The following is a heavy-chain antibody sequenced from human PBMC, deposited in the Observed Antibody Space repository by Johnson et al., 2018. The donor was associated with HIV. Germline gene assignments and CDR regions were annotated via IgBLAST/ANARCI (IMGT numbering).Heavy chain of an antibody. J-gene: IGHJ3*02. CDR1: RFTFSSYV. V-gene: IGHV3-30*18. CDR2: ISYDGSNK. Sequence: VQLVESGGGVVQPGRSLRLSCAASRFTFSSYVMHWVRQAPGKGLEWVAVISYDGSNKYYADSVKGRFTISRDNSKNTLYLQMNSLRAEDTAVYYCAKESYYYDSSGYKIRGAYDIWGQGTMVTVSS. D-gene: IGHD3-22*01. CDR3: AKESYYYDSSGYKIRGAYDI.